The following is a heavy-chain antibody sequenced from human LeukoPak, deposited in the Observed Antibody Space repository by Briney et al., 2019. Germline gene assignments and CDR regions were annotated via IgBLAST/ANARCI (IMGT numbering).Heavy chain of an antibody. D-gene: IGHD3-10*01. J-gene: IGHJ4*02. V-gene: IGHV4-59*01. CDR1: GGSISSYY. CDR2: IYYSGST. Sequence: SETLSLTCTVSGGSISSYYWSWIRQPPGKGLEWIGYIYYSGSTNYNPSLKSRVTISVDTSKNQFSLKLSSVTAADTAVYYCARDGTYYGSGSYDYRGQGTLVTVSP. CDR3: ARDGTYYGSGSYDY.